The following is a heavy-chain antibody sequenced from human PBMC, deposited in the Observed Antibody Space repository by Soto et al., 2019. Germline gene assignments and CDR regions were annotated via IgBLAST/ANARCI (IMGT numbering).Heavy chain of an antibody. Sequence: ASVKVSCKASGGTFSSYTISWVRQAPGQGLEWMGWISAYNGNTNYAQKLQGRVTMTTDTSASTAYMELRSLRSDDTAVYYCARVSWGLGGPDYWGQGTLVTVSS. V-gene: IGHV1-18*01. CDR3: ARVSWGLGGPDY. J-gene: IGHJ4*02. CDR2: ISAYNGNT. D-gene: IGHD3-16*01. CDR1: GGTFSSYT.